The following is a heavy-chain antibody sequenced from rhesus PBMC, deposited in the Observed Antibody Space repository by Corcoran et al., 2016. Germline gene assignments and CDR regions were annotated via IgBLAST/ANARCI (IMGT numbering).Heavy chain of an antibody. CDR2: INPANGNT. CDR1: GYTFPRYY. D-gene: IGHD4-35*01. V-gene: IGHV1S9*01. J-gene: IGHJ5-2*02. CDR3: ARYGNYNSLDV. Sequence: QVQLVQSGAEVKKPGASVKLSCKASGYTFPRYYINWVRQAPGLVLGWIGWINPANGNTGYAKKLQGRGTLTRDTSTSPAYMGLSSVRSEDTAVYYCARYGNYNSLDVWGRGVLVTVSS.